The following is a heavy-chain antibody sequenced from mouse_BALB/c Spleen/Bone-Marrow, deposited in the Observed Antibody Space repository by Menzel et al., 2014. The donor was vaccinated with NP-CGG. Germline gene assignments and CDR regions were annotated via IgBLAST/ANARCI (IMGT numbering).Heavy chain of an antibody. J-gene: IGHJ4*01. Sequence: VQLQQSGAELVKPGASVKLSCTASGFNVKDTYMQWVKQRPEQGLEWIGRIDPANGNTQYDPTFQGKATITTDTSSNTASLQLSSLTSENTAVYYCTREGHYSGSDAFGYWGHGTSVTVSS. V-gene: IGHV14-3*02. D-gene: IGHD1-2*01. CDR3: TREGHYSGSDAFGY. CDR1: GFNVKDTY. CDR2: IDPANGNT.